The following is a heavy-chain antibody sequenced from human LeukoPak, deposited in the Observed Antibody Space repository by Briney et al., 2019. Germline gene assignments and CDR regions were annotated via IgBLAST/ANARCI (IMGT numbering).Heavy chain of an antibody. Sequence: ASVKVSCKASGYTFTGYYMHWARQAPGQGLEWIGWINPNSGGTNYAQKFQDSVTMTRDTSISTVYMELSRLRSDDTAVYYCARSPDILTGEKFDYWGQGTLVTVSS. D-gene: IGHD3-9*01. CDR1: GYTFTGYY. V-gene: IGHV1-2*02. J-gene: IGHJ4*02. CDR2: INPNSGGT. CDR3: ARSPDILTGEKFDY.